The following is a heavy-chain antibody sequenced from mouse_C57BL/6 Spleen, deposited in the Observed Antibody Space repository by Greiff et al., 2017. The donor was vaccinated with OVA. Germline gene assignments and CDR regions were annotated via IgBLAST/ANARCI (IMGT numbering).Heavy chain of an antibody. J-gene: IGHJ4*01. Sequence: QVQLQQPGAELVRPGTSVKLSCKASGYTFTSYWMHWVKQRPGQGLEWIGVIDPSDSYTNYNQKFKGKATLTVDTSSSTAYMQLSSLTSEDSAVYYCAGSNPYYAMDYWGQGTSVTVSS. CDR2: IDPSDSYT. V-gene: IGHV1-59*01. D-gene: IGHD2-5*01. CDR3: AGSNPYYAMDY. CDR1: GYTFTSYW.